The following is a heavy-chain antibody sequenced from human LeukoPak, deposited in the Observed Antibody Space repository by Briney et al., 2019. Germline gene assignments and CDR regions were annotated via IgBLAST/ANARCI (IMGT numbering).Heavy chain of an antibody. J-gene: IGHJ4*02. CDR3: ARTSLVRDTTSYYMGPFDY. Sequence: GASVKVSCKASGYTFTDYYMHWVRQAPGQGLEWMGIINPSGGRTAYAQRFQGRVTVTSDMSTSTVYMELSSLTSEDTAVYYCARTSLVRDTTSYYMGPFDYWGQGALVTVSS. CDR2: INPSGGRT. V-gene: IGHV1-46*01. D-gene: IGHD1-26*01. CDR1: GYTFTDYY.